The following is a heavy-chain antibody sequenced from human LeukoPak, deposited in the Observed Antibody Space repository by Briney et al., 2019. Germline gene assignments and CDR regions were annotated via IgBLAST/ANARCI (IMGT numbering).Heavy chain of an antibody. CDR3: ASFRSSWYFRGWFDP. Sequence: GGSLRLSCAASGFTFSSYWVSWVRQAPGKGLEWVANIKQDGSEKYYVDSVKGRFTISRDNAKNSLYLQMNSLRAEDTAVYYCASFRSSWYFRGWFDPWGQGTLVTVSS. CDR2: IKQDGSEK. J-gene: IGHJ5*02. CDR1: GFTFSSYW. D-gene: IGHD6-13*01. V-gene: IGHV3-7*01.